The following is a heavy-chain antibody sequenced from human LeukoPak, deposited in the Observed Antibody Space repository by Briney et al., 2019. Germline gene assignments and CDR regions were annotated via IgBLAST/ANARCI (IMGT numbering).Heavy chain of an antibody. CDR3: ATASRGDDLIY. CDR1: GFTFDDYT. J-gene: IGHJ4*02. CDR2: ITWDGGGA. V-gene: IGHV3-43*01. Sequence: GGSLRLSCAASGFTFDDYTLHWVRQAPGKGLEWVSLITWDGGGAYYADSVKGRFTISRDNAKNSLYLQMNSLRAEDTALYYCATASRGDDLIYWGQGTLVTVSS. D-gene: IGHD2-21*02.